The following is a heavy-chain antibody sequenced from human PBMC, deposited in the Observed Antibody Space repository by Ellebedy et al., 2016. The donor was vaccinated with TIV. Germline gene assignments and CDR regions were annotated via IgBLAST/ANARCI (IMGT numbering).Heavy chain of an antibody. J-gene: IGHJ5*02. CDR2: IYYSGST. CDR3: ARDPALPRGRFDT. Sequence: MPSETLSLTCGVYGGSFSGYFWSWIRQPPGKGLEWIGSIYYSGSTYYTPSLKIRVTISVDTSKNQFSLNLSSVTAADTAVYYCARDPALPRGRFDTWGQGTLVTVSS. CDR1: GGSFSGYF. V-gene: IGHV4-34*11.